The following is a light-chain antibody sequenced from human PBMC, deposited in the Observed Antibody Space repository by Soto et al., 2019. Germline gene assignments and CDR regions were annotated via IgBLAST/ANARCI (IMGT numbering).Light chain of an antibody. CDR1: QSISSY. Sequence: DIQMAQSPSSLSASVGDRVTITSRASQSISSYLNWYQQKPGKAPKLLMSGASSLQSGVPSRFSGSGSGTDFTLTITSLQPDDFANYYCQQTYSIPFTFGPGTKVGIK. J-gene: IGKJ3*01. V-gene: IGKV1-39*01. CDR3: QQTYSIPFT. CDR2: GAS.